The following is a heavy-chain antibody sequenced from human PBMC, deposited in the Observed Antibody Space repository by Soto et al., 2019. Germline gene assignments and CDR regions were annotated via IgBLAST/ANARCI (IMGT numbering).Heavy chain of an antibody. CDR3: ARSPRSSPYFDY. D-gene: IGHD6-13*01. CDR1: GYTFSNFW. Sequence: ESLKISCQCSGYTFSNFWIAWVRQLPGKGLEYMGIIYPGDSETRYSPSFHGKVTISADRSIGTAYLQWSSLEASDSAFYFCARSPRSSPYFDYWGQGALVTVSS. CDR2: IYPGDSET. V-gene: IGHV5-51*01. J-gene: IGHJ4*02.